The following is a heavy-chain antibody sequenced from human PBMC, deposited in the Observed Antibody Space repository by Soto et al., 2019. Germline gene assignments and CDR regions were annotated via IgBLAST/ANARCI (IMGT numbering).Heavy chain of an antibody. CDR2: IYYSGST. D-gene: IGHD3-10*01. Sequence: QLQLQESGPGLVKPSETLSLTCTVSGGSISSSSYYWGWIRQPPGKGLEWIGSIYYSGSTYYNPSLKSRVTISVDTSKNQFSLKLSSVTAADTAVYYCASSKSGYYGSGTYYNLRGPYNWFDPWGQGTLVTVSS. CDR1: GGSISSSSYY. CDR3: ASSKSGYYGSGTYYNLRGPYNWFDP. V-gene: IGHV4-39*01. J-gene: IGHJ5*02.